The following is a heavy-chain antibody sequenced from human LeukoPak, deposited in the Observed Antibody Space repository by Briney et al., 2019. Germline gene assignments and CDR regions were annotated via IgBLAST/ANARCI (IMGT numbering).Heavy chain of an antibody. D-gene: IGHD6-19*01. CDR3: ARHLAKYSSGWYFDY. V-gene: IGHV3-53*04. J-gene: IGHJ4*02. Sequence: AGGSLRLSCAASGFTVSSNYMSWVRQAPGKGLEWVSVIYSGGSTYYADSVKGRFTISRHNSKNTLYLQMNSLRAEDTAVYYCARHLAKYSSGWYFDYWGQGTLVTVSS. CDR1: GFTVSSNY. CDR2: IYSGGST.